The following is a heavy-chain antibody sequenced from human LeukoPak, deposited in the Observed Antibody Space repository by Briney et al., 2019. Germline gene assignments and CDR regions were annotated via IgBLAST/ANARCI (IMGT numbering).Heavy chain of an antibody. Sequence: PSETLSLTCTVSGGSVSSGRYYWSWIRQPPGKGLEWIGYIYYCGSTNYNPSLKSRVTISVDTSKNQFSLKLSSVTAADTAVYYCARGHSSTYYYGSGSYYFDYWGQGTLVTVSS. CDR3: ARGHSSTYYYGSGSYYFDY. V-gene: IGHV4-61*01. D-gene: IGHD3-10*01. CDR2: IYYCGST. CDR1: GGSVSSGRYY. J-gene: IGHJ4*02.